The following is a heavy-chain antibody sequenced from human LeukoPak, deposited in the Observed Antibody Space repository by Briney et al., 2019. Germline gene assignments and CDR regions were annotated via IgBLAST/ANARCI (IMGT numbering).Heavy chain of an antibody. V-gene: IGHV4-34*01. CDR1: GGSFSGYY. J-gene: IGHJ4*02. CDR2: INHSGST. D-gene: IGHD6-6*01. CDR3: ARVGTRRSSSSVDY. Sequence: ASETLSLTCAVYGGSFSGYYWSWIRQPPGKGLEWIGEINHSGSTNYNPSLKSRVTISVDTSKNQFSLKLSSVTAADTAVFYCARVGTRRSSSSVDYWGQGTLVTVSS.